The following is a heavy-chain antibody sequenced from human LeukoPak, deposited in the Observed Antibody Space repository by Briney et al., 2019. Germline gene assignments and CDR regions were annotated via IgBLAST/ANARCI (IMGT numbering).Heavy chain of an antibody. Sequence: ASVKVSCKASGGTFNSYAISWVRQAPGQGLEWMGGIMPLFGTANYAQEFQGRVTFTTDESASTAYMEVSSLRSEDTAVYYCASGSLGDGYGVGDYYQYMDVWGKGTTVTVTS. V-gene: IGHV1-69*05. CDR3: ASGSLGDGYGVGDYYQYMDV. J-gene: IGHJ6*03. CDR1: GGTFNSYA. CDR2: IMPLFGTA. D-gene: IGHD5-24*01.